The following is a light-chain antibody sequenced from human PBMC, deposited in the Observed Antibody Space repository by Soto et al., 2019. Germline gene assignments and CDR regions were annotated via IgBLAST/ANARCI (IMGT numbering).Light chain of an antibody. J-gene: IGLJ2*01. V-gene: IGLV2-14*01. Sequence: QSALTQPASVSGSPGQSITISCTGTSSDVGGFLYVSWFQQHPGKAPKLMIYAVSNRPSGISNPFSGSKSGNTASLTISGLQAEDEADYYCSSYSSSSTLVVFGGGTKLTVL. CDR3: SSYSSSSTLVV. CDR1: SSDVGGFLY. CDR2: AVS.